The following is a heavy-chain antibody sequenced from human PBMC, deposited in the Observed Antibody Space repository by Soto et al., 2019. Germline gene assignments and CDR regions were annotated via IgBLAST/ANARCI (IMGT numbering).Heavy chain of an antibody. CDR1: GYTFTSCA. J-gene: IGHJ6*02. V-gene: IGHV1-3*01. CDR2: INAGNGNT. CDR3: AGDGRLDV. Sequence: QVQLVQSGTEVKKPGASVKVSCKASGYTFTSCAMHWVRQAPGQRLEWMGWINAGNGNTKYSQNFQDRVTITRDTSASTADMELSSLRSEDTAVYYCAGDGRLDVWGQGTTVTVSS.